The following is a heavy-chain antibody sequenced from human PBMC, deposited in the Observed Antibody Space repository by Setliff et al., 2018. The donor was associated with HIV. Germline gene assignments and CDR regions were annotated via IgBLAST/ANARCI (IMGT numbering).Heavy chain of an antibody. J-gene: IGHJ6*03. CDR3: AREEGGYALGHYYYMDV. V-gene: IGHV3-21*01. CDR1: GFTFSSYS. D-gene: IGHD5-12*01. Sequence: PGGSLRLSCAASGFTFSSYSINWVRQAPGKGLEWVSSISSSSSYIYYADPVKGRFTISRDNAKNSLYLQMNSLRAEDTAVYYCAREEGGYALGHYYYMDVWGKGTTVTVSS. CDR2: ISSSSSYI.